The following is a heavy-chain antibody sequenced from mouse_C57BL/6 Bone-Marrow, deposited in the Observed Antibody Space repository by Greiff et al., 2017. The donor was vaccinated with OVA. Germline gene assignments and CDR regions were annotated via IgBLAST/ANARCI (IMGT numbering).Heavy chain of an antibody. CDR2: IHPNSGST. J-gene: IGHJ3*01. CDR3: ASRYGSRWFAY. D-gene: IGHD1-1*01. Sequence: VQLQQSGAELVKPGASVKLSCKASGYTFTSYWMHWVKQRPGQGLEWIGMIHPNSGSTNYNEKFKSKATLTVDKSSSTAYMQLSSLTSEDSAVYYCASRYGSRWFAYWGQGTLVTVSA. V-gene: IGHV1-64*01. CDR1: GYTFTSYW.